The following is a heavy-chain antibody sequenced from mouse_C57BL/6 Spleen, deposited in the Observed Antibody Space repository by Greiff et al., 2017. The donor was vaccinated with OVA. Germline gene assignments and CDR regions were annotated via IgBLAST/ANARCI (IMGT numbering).Heavy chain of an antibody. Sequence: QVQLQQSGAELVRPGASVTLSCKASGYTFTDYEMHWVKQTPVHGLEWIGAIDPETGGTAYNQKFKGKAILTADKSSSTAYMELRSLTSEDSAVYYCTSLEGYAFFAYWGQGTLVTVSA. J-gene: IGHJ3*01. CDR1: GYTFTDYE. V-gene: IGHV1-15*01. CDR3: TSLEGYAFFAY. CDR2: IDPETGGT. D-gene: IGHD3-1*01.